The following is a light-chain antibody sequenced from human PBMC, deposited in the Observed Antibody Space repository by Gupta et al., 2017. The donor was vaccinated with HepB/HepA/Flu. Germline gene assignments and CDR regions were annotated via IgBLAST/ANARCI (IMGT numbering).Light chain of an antibody. Sequence: EIVLTQSTATLSLSPGERATLSCRASQNLRTYLAWHQQKPGQAPRLIIYDAFKRATGIPARFSGSGSGTDFTLTISSLEAEDVAVYYCQQSSNWPWTFGQGTKVEIK. J-gene: IGKJ1*01. CDR3: QQSSNWPWT. CDR2: DAF. CDR1: QNLRTY. V-gene: IGKV3-11*01.